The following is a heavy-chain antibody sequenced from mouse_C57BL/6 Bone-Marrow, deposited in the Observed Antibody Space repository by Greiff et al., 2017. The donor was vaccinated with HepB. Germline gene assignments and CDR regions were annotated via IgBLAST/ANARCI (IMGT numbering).Heavy chain of an antibody. CDR1: GYTFTSYW. CDR2: IDPSDSYT. V-gene: IGHV1-69*01. CDR3: ARERFITTVVATPYWYFDV. Sequence: QVQLQQPGAELVMPGASVKLSCKASGYTFTSYWMHWVKQRPGQGLEWIGEIDPSDSYTNYNQKFKGKSTLTVDKSSSTAYMQLSSLTSEDSAVYYYARERFITTVVATPYWYFDVWGTGTTVTVSS. D-gene: IGHD1-1*01. J-gene: IGHJ1*03.